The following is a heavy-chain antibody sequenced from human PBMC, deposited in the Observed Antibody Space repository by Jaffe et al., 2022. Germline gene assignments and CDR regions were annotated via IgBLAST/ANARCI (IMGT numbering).Heavy chain of an antibody. J-gene: IGHJ6*03. CDR1: GGSFSGYY. CDR2: INHSGST. CDR3: ARAFSDYRYYYYYMDV. Sequence: QVQLQQWGAGLLKPSETLSLTCAVYGGSFSGYYWSWIRQSPGKGLEWIGEINHSGSTNYNPSLKSRVTISVDTSKNQFSLKVTSVTAADTAVYHCARAFSDYRYYYYYMDVWGKGTTVTVSS. V-gene: IGHV4-34*01. D-gene: IGHD3-16*01.